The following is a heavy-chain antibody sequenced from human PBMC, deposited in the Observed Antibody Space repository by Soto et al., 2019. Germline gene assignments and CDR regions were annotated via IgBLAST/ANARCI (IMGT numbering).Heavy chain of an antibody. CDR3: ARVVAPYSSSWSFGS. V-gene: IGHV3-30*03. J-gene: IGHJ4*02. CDR2: ISYDGSEK. Sequence: PGGSLRLSCAASEFTFSTYTMHWVRQAPGKGLEWVAVISYDGSEKNYSDSVKGRFTISRDNPKNTLFLQMNSLRREDTAVYYCARVVAPYSSSWSFGSWGQGTLVTVSS. D-gene: IGHD6-13*01. CDR1: EFTFSTYT.